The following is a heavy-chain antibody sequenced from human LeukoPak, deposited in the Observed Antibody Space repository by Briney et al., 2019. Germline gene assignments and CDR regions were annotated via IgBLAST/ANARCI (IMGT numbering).Heavy chain of an antibody. J-gene: IGHJ4*02. CDR1: GYTFTSYG. V-gene: IGHV1-18*01. CDR2: ISAYNGNT. Sequence: ASVKVSCKASGYTFTSYGISWVRQAPGQGLEWVGWISAYNGNTNYAQKLQGRVTMTTDTSTSTAYMELRSLRSDDTAVYYCARLVITFGGVIVNLDYWGQGTLVTVSS. D-gene: IGHD3-16*02. CDR3: ARLVITFGGVIVNLDY.